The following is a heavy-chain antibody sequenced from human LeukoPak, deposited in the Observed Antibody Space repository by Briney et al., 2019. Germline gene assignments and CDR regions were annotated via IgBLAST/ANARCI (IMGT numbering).Heavy chain of an antibody. Sequence: PGGSLRLSCAASGFTFSTYAMSWVRQAQGQGLEWVSAIGGSGGSTYYADSVKGRFTISRDSSKNTLYLQMSSLRAEDTAVYYCAKGVGGTPFDYWGQGTLVTVSS. D-gene: IGHD1-26*01. CDR1: GFTFSTYA. CDR3: AKGVGGTPFDY. CDR2: IGGSGGST. J-gene: IGHJ4*02. V-gene: IGHV3-23*01.